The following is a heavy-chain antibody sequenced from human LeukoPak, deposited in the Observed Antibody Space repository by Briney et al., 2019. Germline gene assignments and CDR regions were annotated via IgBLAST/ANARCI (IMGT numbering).Heavy chain of an antibody. CDR1: GFTVSRHW. V-gene: IGHV3-74*01. J-gene: IGHJ4*02. CDR2: INSDGRKT. Sequence: GGSLRLSCAASGFTVSRHWMHWVRQAPGKGLVWISRINSDGRKTDYADFVKGRFTISRDDSKNTAYLQMNSLKTEDTAVYYCTRHRSSGWYDYWGQGTLVTVSS. D-gene: IGHD6-19*01. CDR3: TRHRSSGWYDY.